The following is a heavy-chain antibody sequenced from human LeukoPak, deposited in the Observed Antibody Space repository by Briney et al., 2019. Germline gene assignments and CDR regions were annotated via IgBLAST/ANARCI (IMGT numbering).Heavy chain of an antibody. CDR2: IYTSGST. D-gene: IGHD1-26*01. Sequence: PSETPSLTRPVSGGSISSYYWSWIRQPPREGLEWVGRIYTSGSTNYNPSLKSRVTMSVDTSKNQFSLKLSSVTAADTAVYYCGRDGGSYFPEYFQHWGQGTLVTVSS. CDR1: GGSISSYY. CDR3: GRDGGSYFPEYFQH. V-gene: IGHV4-4*07. J-gene: IGHJ1*01.